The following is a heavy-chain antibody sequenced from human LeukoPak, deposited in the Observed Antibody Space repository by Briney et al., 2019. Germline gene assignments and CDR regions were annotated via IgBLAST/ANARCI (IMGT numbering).Heavy chain of an antibody. CDR2: ISDSGATI. D-gene: IGHD6-6*01. Sequence: TGGSLRLSSAASGFTFSRYGMNWVRQAPGKGLEWVSGISDSGATIYYADSVKGRFTISRDNSKNMLYLQMHSLRPEDTAIYYCAKIRAARPGYWGQGTLVTVSS. CDR3: AKIRAARPGY. CDR1: GFTFSRYG. V-gene: IGHV3-23*01. J-gene: IGHJ4*02.